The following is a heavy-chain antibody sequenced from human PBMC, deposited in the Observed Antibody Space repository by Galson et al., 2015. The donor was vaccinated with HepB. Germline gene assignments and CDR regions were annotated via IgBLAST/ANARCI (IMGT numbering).Heavy chain of an antibody. Sequence: SLRLSCAASGFTVSSNYMSWVRQAPGKGLEWVSVIYSGGSTYYADSVKGRFTISRHNSKNTLYLQMNSLRAEDTAVYYCASLIVATIGAFDIWGQGTMVTVSS. D-gene: IGHD5-12*01. J-gene: IGHJ3*02. CDR1: GFTVSSNY. V-gene: IGHV3-53*04. CDR2: IYSGGST. CDR3: ASLIVATIGAFDI.